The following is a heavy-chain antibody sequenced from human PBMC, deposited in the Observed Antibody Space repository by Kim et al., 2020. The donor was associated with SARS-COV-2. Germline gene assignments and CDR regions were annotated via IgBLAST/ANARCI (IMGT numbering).Heavy chain of an antibody. J-gene: IGHJ4*02. CDR2: INSDGSST. CDR3: ARRAYSSGWWYFDY. D-gene: IGHD6-19*01. Sequence: GGSLRLSCAASGLTFRSYWMHWVRQGPRKGLVWVSRINSDGSSTSYADSVKGRFTISRDNAKNTLYLQMNSLRDEDTAVYYCARRAYSSGWWYFDYWGQGILVTVSS. V-gene: IGHV3-74*01. CDR1: GLTFRSYW.